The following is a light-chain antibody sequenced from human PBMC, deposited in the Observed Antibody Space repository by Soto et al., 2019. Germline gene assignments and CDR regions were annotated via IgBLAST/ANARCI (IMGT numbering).Light chain of an antibody. Sequence: DIQMTQSPSTLSASVGDRVTITCRASQSISSWLAWYQQKPGKAPKLLIYKASSLESGVPSRFSGSGSGTEFTLTISSLKPDDFATYYCQQYQSYSRTFGQGTKV. CDR1: QSISSW. V-gene: IGKV1-5*03. J-gene: IGKJ1*01. CDR3: QQYQSYSRT. CDR2: KAS.